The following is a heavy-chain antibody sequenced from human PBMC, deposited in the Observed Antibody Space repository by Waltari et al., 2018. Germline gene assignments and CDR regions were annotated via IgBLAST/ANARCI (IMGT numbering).Heavy chain of an antibody. J-gene: IGHJ6*03. Sequence: EVQLVETGGGLIQPGGSLRLSCTASGFTVSSNYMSWVRQAPGKGLEWVSVIYSGGSTYYAESVKGRFTISRDNSKNTLYLQMNSLRAEDTAVYYCARGADGSSWYHSYYYYYMDVWGKGTTVTVSS. V-gene: IGHV3-53*02. D-gene: IGHD6-13*01. CDR3: ARGADGSSWYHSYYYYYMDV. CDR1: GFTVSSNY. CDR2: IYSGGST.